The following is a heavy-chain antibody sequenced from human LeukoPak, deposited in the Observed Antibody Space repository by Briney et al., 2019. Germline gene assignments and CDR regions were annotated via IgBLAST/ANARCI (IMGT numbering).Heavy chain of an antibody. CDR1: GYTFTGYY. Sequence: ASVKVSCKASGYTFTGYYMHWVRQAPGKGLEWMGGFDPEDGVTIYAQKFQGRVTMTEDTSTDTAYMELSSLRSEDTAVYYCATDWISGYYVFDYWGQGTLVTVSS. CDR2: FDPEDGVT. D-gene: IGHD3-22*01. CDR3: ATDWISGYYVFDY. V-gene: IGHV1-24*01. J-gene: IGHJ4*02.